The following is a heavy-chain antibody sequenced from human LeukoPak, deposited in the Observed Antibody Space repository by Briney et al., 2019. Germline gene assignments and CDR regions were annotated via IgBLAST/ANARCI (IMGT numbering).Heavy chain of an antibody. J-gene: IGHJ6*02. Sequence: VAPVKVSCTASGGXFSSYAMSWVRQAPGQGLEWMGRIIPILGIANYAQKFQGRVTITADKSTSTAYMELSSLRSEDTAVYYCARDHGVSSWYPVSSYYGMDVWGQGTTVTVSS. D-gene: IGHD6-13*01. CDR2: IIPILGIA. CDR1: GGXFSSYA. CDR3: ARDHGVSSWYPVSSYYGMDV. V-gene: IGHV1-69*04.